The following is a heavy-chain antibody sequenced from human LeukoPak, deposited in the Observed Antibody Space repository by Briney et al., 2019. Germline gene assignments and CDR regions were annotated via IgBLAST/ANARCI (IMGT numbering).Heavy chain of an antibody. CDR2: ISDTGNT. J-gene: IGHJ4*02. CDR1: GFTLSSYA. Sequence: GGSLRLSCAASGFTLSSYAMSWVRQAPGKGLEWVSAISDTGNTYHADSVKGRFTISRDSSKNTLFLQMNRLRPEDAAVYYCAKVPLIAAPKHFDYWGQGTLVTVSS. D-gene: IGHD6-13*01. CDR3: AKVPLIAAPKHFDY. V-gene: IGHV3-23*01.